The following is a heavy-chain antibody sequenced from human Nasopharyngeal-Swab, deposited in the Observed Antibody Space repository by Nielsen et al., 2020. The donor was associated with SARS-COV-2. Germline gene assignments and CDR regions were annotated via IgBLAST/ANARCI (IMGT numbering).Heavy chain of an antibody. CDR2: IHTSGST. CDR1: GGSISNDNYY. Sequence: LRLSCTVSGGSISNDNYYWSWIRQPAGKGLEWIGRIHTSGSTNYNPSLKSRVTMSVDTSKNQFSLKLSSVTAADTAVYYCARGQASGSSSWYDYWGQGTLVTVSS. V-gene: IGHV4-61*02. D-gene: IGHD6-6*01. J-gene: IGHJ4*02. CDR3: ARGQASGSSSWYDY.